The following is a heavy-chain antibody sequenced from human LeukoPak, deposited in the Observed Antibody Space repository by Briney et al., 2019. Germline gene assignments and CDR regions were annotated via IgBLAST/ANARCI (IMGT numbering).Heavy chain of an antibody. CDR3: ARDPSYQLERGENYFDY. CDR1: GGTFSSYA. Sequence: WASVKVSCKASGGTFSSYAISWVRQAPGQGLEWMGGIIPIFGTANYAQKFQGRVTITADKSTSTAYMELSSLRSEDTAVYYCARDPSYQLERGENYFDYWGQGTLVTVSS. V-gene: IGHV1-69*06. D-gene: IGHD1-1*01. J-gene: IGHJ4*02. CDR2: IIPIFGTA.